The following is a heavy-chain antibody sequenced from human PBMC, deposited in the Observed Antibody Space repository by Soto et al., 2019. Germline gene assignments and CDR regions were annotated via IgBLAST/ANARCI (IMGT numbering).Heavy chain of an antibody. CDR1: GGTFSSYT. CDR3: AREELKMLNASEIFLTDYWFDP. V-gene: IGHV1-69*04. D-gene: IGHD2-8*01. Sequence: ASVKVSCKASGGTFSSYTISWVRQAPGQGLEWMGRIIPILGIANYAQKFQGRVTITADKSTSTAYMELSSLRSEDTAVYYCAREELKMLNASEIFLTDYWFDPWGQGTLVTVS. CDR2: IIPILGIA. J-gene: IGHJ5*02.